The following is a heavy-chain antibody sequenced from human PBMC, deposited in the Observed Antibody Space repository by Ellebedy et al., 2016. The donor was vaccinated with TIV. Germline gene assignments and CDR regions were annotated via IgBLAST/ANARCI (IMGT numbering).Heavy chain of an antibody. CDR1: GFTFSSYW. CDR3: VRGAPFDY. Sequence: GGSLRLXXAASGFTFSSYWMHWVRQAPGKGLDWVSSINSDGSRKDYADSVKGRFTISRDNAKNTLDLQMNSLRAEDTAVYHCVRGAPFDYWGQGILVTVSS. D-gene: IGHD4/OR15-4a*01. J-gene: IGHJ4*02. CDR2: INSDGSRK. V-gene: IGHV3-74*01.